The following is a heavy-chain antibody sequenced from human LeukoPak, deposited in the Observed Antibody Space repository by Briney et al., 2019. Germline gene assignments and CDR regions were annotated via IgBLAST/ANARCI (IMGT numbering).Heavy chain of an antibody. CDR3: AKVSGYTSGWYVDFDC. J-gene: IGHJ4*02. CDR1: GFTFSTYA. D-gene: IGHD6-19*01. V-gene: IGHV3-23*01. CDR2: INGGGGST. Sequence: GGSPRLSCAASGFTFSTYAMNWVRQAPGKGLEWVSGINGGGGSTYYADSVKGRFTISRDNSKNTLYLQMSSLRAEDTAVYYCAKVSGYTSGWYVDFDCWGQGSLVTVSS.